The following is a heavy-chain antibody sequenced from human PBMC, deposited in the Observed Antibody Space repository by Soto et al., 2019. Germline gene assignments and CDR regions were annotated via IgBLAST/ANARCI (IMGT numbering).Heavy chain of an antibody. V-gene: IGHV3-9*03. CDR2: ISWNSGSI. Sequence: GGSLRLSCAASGFTFDDYAMHWVRQAPGKGLEWVSGISWNSGSIGYADSVKGRFTISRDNAKNSLYLQMNSLRAEDMALYYCAKDGGVYDGPSPYYYYYMDVWGKGTTVTVSS. J-gene: IGHJ6*03. D-gene: IGHD5-12*01. CDR1: GFTFDDYA. CDR3: AKDGGVYDGPSPYYYYYMDV.